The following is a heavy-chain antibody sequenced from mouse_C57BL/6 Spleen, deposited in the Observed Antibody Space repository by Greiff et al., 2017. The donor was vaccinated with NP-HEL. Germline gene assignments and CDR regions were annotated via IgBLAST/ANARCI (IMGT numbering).Heavy chain of an antibody. J-gene: IGHJ1*03. CDR1: GYSITSGYY. CDR2: ISYDGSN. V-gene: IGHV3-6*01. D-gene: IGHD1-1*01. Sequence: EVKLMESGPGLVKPSQSLSLTCSVTGYSITSGYYWNWIRQFPGNKLEWMGYISYDGSNNYNPSLKNRISITRDTSKNQFFLKLNSVTTEDTATYYCARGDYYGSRDWYFDVWGTGTTVTVSS. CDR3: ARGDYYGSRDWYFDV.